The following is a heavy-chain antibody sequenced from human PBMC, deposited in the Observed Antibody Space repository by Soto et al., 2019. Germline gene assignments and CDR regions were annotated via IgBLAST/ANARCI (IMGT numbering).Heavy chain of an antibody. CDR1: GSTVSSFA. CDR3: ARDPDEDQLNPGGSFVK. J-gene: IGHJ4*02. D-gene: IGHD2-2*01. CDR2: ISHKTNHE. Sequence: XGSLRLSFVASGSTVSSFAMHWVRQAPGKGLEWVAYISHKTNHEYYADPVRGRFTISRDNSKNTLYLQMSSLRPDDTAVYYCARDPDEDQLNPGGSFVKWGQGSLVTVSS. V-gene: IGHV3-30-3*01.